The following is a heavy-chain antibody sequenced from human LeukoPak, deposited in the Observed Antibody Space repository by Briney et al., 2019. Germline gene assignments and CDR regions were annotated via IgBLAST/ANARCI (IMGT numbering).Heavy chain of an antibody. D-gene: IGHD2-2*01. CDR2: IKQDGSEK. J-gene: IGHJ4*02. V-gene: IGHV3-7*01. CDR1: GITFSSYW. Sequence: GGSLRLSCAASGITFSSYWMSWVRQAPGKGLEWVANIKQDGSEKYYVDSVKGRFTISRDNAKNSLYLQMNSLRAEDTAVYYCARELYCSSTSCHWGYFDYWGQGTLVTVSS. CDR3: ARELYCSSTSCHWGYFDY.